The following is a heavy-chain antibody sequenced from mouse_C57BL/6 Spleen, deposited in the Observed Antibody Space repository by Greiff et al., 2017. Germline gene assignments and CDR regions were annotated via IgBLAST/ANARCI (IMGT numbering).Heavy chain of an antibody. Sequence: QVQLQQSGAELVRPGTSVKVSCKASGYAFTNYLIEWVKQRPGQGLEWIGVINPGSGGTNYNEKFKGKATLTVDKSSSTAYMQLSSLTSEDSSVYFCARGEDYAMDYWGQGTSVTVSS. V-gene: IGHV1-54*01. J-gene: IGHJ4*01. CDR3: ARGEDYAMDY. CDR1: GYAFTNYL. CDR2: INPGSGGT.